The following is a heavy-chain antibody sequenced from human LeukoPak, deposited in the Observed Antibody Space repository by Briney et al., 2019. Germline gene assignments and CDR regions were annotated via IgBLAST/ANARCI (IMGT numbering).Heavy chain of an antibody. D-gene: IGHD3-10*01. V-gene: IGHV3-7*01. CDR1: GFIFSSYW. Sequence: TGGSLRLSCAASGFIFSSYWMSWVRQAPGKGLEGVANIKKDGSEKYYVDSVKGRFAISRDNTKNSLYLQMNSLRAEDTAVYYCARVPPGYAFDIWGQGTMVTVSS. CDR3: ARVPPGYAFDI. CDR2: IKKDGSEK. J-gene: IGHJ3*02.